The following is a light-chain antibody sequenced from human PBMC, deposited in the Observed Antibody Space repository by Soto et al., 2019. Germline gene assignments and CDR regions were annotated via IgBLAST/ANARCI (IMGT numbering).Light chain of an antibody. CDR2: GAS. J-gene: IGKJ4*01. V-gene: IGKV3-20*01. CDR3: QQYAESPLT. Sequence: ETVLTQSPGTVSLSPGESATLSCRASQSIGKSYLAWFQHKPGQAPRLLIYGASTRATGIPDRFRGSGCGTVFTLTVSRLDSEDVAVYYCQQYAESPLTFGGGTKVEIK. CDR1: QSIGKSY.